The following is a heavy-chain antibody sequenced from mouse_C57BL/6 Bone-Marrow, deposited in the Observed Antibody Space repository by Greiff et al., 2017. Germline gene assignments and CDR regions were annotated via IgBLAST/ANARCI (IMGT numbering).Heavy chain of an antibody. CDR3: ALLLRSYFDY. J-gene: IGHJ2*01. V-gene: IGHV7-3*01. D-gene: IGHD1-1*01. CDR2: IRNKANGYTT. CDR1: GFTFTDYY. Sequence: EVKLVESGGGLVQPGGSLSLSCAASGFTFTDYYMSWVRQPPGKALEWLGFIRNKANGYTTEYSASVKGRFTISRDNSQSILYLQMNALRAEDSATYYCALLLRSYFDYWGQGTTLTVSS.